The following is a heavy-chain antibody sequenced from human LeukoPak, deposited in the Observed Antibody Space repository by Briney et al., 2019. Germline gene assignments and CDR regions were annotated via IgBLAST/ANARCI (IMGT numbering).Heavy chain of an antibody. D-gene: IGHD6-19*01. V-gene: IGHV3-33*01. CDR3: ARDGEQWLVRNWFDP. CDR1: GFTFSSYG. Sequence: TGGSLRLSCAASGFTFSSYGMHWVRQAPGKGLERVAVIWYDGSNKYYADSVKGRFTISRDNSKNTLYLQMNSLRAEDTAVYYCARDGEQWLVRNWFDPWGQGTLVTVSS. CDR2: IWYDGSNK. J-gene: IGHJ5*02.